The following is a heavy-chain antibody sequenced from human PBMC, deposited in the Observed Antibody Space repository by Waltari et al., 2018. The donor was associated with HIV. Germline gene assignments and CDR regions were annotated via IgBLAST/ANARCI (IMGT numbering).Heavy chain of an antibody. D-gene: IGHD3-16*01. CDR3: VKERGPFNGFDI. CDR2: IWSDGYNK. J-gene: IGHJ3*02. CDR1: GCTFGRYG. Sequence: QVYLMESGGGVVPPGGSLKLSVAASGCTFGRYGMHWVRQAPGKGLEWVAVIWSDGYNKFYADSVRGRFTFSRDNSKYTLSLQMNSLRAEDTALYYCVKERGPFNGFDIWGQGTMVTVSS. V-gene: IGHV3-33*06.